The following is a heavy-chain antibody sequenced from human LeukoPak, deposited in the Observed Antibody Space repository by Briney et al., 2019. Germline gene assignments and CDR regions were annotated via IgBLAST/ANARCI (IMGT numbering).Heavy chain of an antibody. CDR2: INPNSGGT. Sequence: ASVKDSCKASGYTFTGYYMHWVRQAPGQGLEWMGWINPNSGGTNYAQKFQGWVTMTRDTSISTAYMELSRLRSDDTAVYYCARSGYSYGEVDYWGQGTLVTVSS. CDR1: GYTFTGYY. J-gene: IGHJ4*02. D-gene: IGHD5-18*01. CDR3: ARSGYSYGEVDY. V-gene: IGHV1-2*04.